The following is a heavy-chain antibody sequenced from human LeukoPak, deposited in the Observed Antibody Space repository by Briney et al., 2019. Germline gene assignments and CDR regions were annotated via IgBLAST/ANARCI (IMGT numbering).Heavy chain of an antibody. CDR3: ARHGTPHRFYDILTGYHPYYYYYMDV. J-gene: IGHJ6*03. D-gene: IGHD3-9*01. V-gene: IGHV4-4*09. Sequence: SETLSLTCTVSGGSISSYYWSWIRQPPGKGLEWIGYIYTSGSTNYNPSLKSRVTISVDTSKNQFSLKLSSVTAADTAVYYCARHGTPHRFYDILTGYHPYYYYYMDVWGKGTTVTVSS. CDR2: IYTSGST. CDR1: GGSISSYY.